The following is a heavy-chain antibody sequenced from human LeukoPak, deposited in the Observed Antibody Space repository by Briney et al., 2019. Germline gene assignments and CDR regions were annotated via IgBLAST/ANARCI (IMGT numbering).Heavy chain of an antibody. D-gene: IGHD4-17*01. V-gene: IGHV3-23*01. CDR3: AKDRGGDYGLEYFQH. Sequence: PGGSLILSCAASGFTFSSYAMSWVRQAPGKGLEWVSAISGSGGSTYYADSVKGRFTISRDNSKNTLYLQMNSLRAEDTVVYYCAKDRGGDYGLEYFQHWGQGTLVTVSS. CDR1: GFTFSSYA. CDR2: ISGSGGST. J-gene: IGHJ1*01.